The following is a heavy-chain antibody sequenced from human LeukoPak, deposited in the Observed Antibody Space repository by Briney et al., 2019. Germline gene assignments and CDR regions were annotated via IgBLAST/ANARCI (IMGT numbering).Heavy chain of an antibody. J-gene: IGHJ4*02. D-gene: IGHD7-27*01. CDR3: ARARTGDSDY. Sequence: ASVKVSCKASGYTFINYYIHWVRQAPGQGLEWMGLINPGGGSTTYSQKFQGRVTMTRDTSTNTVYMELNSLRSEDTALYNCARARTGDSDYWGQGTLVTVSS. V-gene: IGHV1-46*01. CDR1: GYTFINYY. CDR2: INPGGGST.